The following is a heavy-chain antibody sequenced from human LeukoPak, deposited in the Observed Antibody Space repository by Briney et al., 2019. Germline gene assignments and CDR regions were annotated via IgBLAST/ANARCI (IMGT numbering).Heavy chain of an antibody. CDR2: IYTSGTT. CDR3: ASTTYDYDTSGHYFLDY. Sequence: SETLSLTGTVAGGSINSYYWSWIRQPAGKGLEWIGRIYTSGTTNYNPSLKSRVTMSVDTSKNHFSLQLRSVTAADTAVYYCASTTYDYDTSGHYFLDYWGQGSLVTVSS. D-gene: IGHD3-22*01. V-gene: IGHV4-4*07. J-gene: IGHJ4*02. CDR1: GGSINSYY.